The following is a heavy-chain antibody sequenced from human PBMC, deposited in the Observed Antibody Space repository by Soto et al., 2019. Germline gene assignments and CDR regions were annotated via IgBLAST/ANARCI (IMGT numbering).Heavy chain of an antibody. CDR3: GRDFGGGHADF. CDR2: IDPSDSYT. D-gene: IGHD3-16*01. CDR1: HEIFTTNW. Sequence: PGESLKISCQASHEIFTTNWITWVRQIPGKGLEWVGRIDPSDSYTTYNPSLKGHVILSVDKSVKTAYLQWPSLRASDGALYFCGRDFGGGHADFWGQGTLVTVSS. V-gene: IGHV5-10-1*01. J-gene: IGHJ4*02.